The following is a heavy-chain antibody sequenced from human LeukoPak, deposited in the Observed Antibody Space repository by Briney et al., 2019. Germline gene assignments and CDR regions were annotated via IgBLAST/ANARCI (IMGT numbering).Heavy chain of an antibody. Sequence: GESLKISCKGSGYSFTSYWISWVRQMPGKGLEWMGRIEPSDSYTNYRPSFQGHVTISADKYISTAYLQWSSLKASDTAMYYCARFAAVAGNDFDYWGQGSLVPVSS. CDR2: IEPSDSYT. J-gene: IGHJ4*02. CDR3: ARFAAVAGNDFDY. D-gene: IGHD6-19*01. CDR1: GYSFTSYW. V-gene: IGHV5-10-1*01.